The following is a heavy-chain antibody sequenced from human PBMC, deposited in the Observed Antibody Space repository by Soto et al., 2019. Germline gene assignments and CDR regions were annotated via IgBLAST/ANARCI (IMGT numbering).Heavy chain of an antibody. J-gene: IGHJ2*01. D-gene: IGHD6-13*01. Sequence: VGSLRLSCTSSVFTFDSYTMNCLRHSPGRWLEWVSSISATTTYKYYADSVEGRFTISRDNAKNSLYLQTNSLGVEDTAVYYCSRGGHSKSGNLWYFDLWGRGTLVNVSS. V-gene: IGHV3-21*01. CDR1: VFTFDSYT. CDR3: SRGGHSKSGNLWYFDL. CDR2: ISATTTYK.